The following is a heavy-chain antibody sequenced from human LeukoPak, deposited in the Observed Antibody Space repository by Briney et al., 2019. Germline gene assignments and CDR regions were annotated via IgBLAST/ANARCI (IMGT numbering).Heavy chain of an antibody. D-gene: IGHD2-15*01. CDR3: ARDRAGFYSVDY. Sequence: AGGSLRLSCAASGFTVSSNYMSWVRQAPGKGLEWVSVIYSGGSTYYADSVKGRFTISRDNSKTTLYLQMNSLRAEDTAVYYCARDRAGFYSVDYWGQGTLVTVSS. J-gene: IGHJ4*02. CDR2: IYSGGST. CDR1: GFTVSSNY. V-gene: IGHV3-53*05.